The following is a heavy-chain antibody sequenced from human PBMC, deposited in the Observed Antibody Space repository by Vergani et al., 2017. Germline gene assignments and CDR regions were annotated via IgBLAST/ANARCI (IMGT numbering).Heavy chain of an antibody. D-gene: IGHD6-6*01. CDR1: GYTFTSYG. Sequence: QGQLVQSGAEVKKPGASVKVSCKASGYTFTSYGISWGRQAPGQGLEWMGWISAYYGNTNYAQKLQGRVTMTTDTSTSTVYMELGTLRSDETAVYYCARARRVGILLYYYYGMDVWGQGTTVTVPS. CDR2: ISAYYGNT. J-gene: IGHJ6*02. V-gene: IGHV1-18*04. CDR3: ARARRVGILLYYYYGMDV.